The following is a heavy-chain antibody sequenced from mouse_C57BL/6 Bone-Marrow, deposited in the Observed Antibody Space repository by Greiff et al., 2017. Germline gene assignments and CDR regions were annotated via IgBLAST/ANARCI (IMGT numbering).Heavy chain of an antibody. CDR3: ARHGGYYGNWYFDV. Sequence: EVKVVESGGDLVKPGGSLKLSCAASGFTFSSYGMSWVRQTPDKRLEWVATISSGGSYTYYPDSVKGRFTISRDNAKNTLYLQMSSLKSEDTAMYYCARHGGYYGNWYFDVWGTGTTVTVSS. J-gene: IGHJ1*03. CDR1: GFTFSSYG. V-gene: IGHV5-6*01. D-gene: IGHD2-1*01. CDR2: ISSGGSYT.